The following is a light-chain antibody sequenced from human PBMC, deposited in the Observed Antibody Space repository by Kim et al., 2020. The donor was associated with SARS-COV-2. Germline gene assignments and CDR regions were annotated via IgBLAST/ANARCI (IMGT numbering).Light chain of an antibody. Sequence: PGRTARITCGGTSIGSKGVRGYQQKPGQAPVLVISYDSVRPSGIPERFSGSNSGNTATVTISRVEAGDEADYYCQVWDSSDDHRVVFGGGTQLTVL. CDR2: YDS. V-gene: IGLV3-21*04. CDR3: QVWDSSDDHRVV. CDR1: SIGSKG. J-gene: IGLJ2*01.